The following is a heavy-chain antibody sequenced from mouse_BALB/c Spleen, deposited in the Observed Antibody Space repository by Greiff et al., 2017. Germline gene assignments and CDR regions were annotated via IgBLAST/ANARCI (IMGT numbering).Heavy chain of an antibody. CDR3: ARAYYDYDGYAMDY. V-gene: IGHV1-9*01. D-gene: IGHD2-4*01. J-gene: IGHJ4*01. CDR1: GYTFSSYW. Sequence: QVQLQQSGAELMKPGASVKISCKATGYTFSSYWIEWVKQRPGHGLEWIGEILPGSGSTNYNEKFKGKATFTADTSSNTAYMQLSSLTSEDSAVYYCARAYYDYDGYAMDYWGQGTSVTVSS. CDR2: ILPGSGST.